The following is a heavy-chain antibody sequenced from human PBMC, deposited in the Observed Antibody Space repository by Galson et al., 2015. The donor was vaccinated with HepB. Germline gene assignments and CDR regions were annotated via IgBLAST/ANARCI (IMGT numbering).Heavy chain of an antibody. CDR2: FDPENGDA. CDR1: GYTLTELS. CDR3: ATVRQFDSGWYRSVWATAYYFHY. Sequence: SVKVSCKVSGYTLTELSIHWVRQAPGKGLEWMGNFDPENGDAIYAQKFQGRITMTEDTSSDTAYMELSSLRSEDTAVYYCATVRQFDSGWYRSVWATAYYFHYWGQGTLVTVSS. D-gene: IGHD6-19*01. V-gene: IGHV1-24*01. J-gene: IGHJ4*02.